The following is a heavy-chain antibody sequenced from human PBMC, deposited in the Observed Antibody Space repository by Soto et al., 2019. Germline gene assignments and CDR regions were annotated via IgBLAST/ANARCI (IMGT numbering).Heavy chain of an antibody. CDR2: IFYSGST. D-gene: IGHD3-16*01. CDR3: ARDRRGPLGYYFDT. CDR1: GGSIRTSGHY. V-gene: IGHV4-31*03. Sequence: SETLSLTCTVSGGSIRTSGHYWSWIRQHPGKGLEWIGYIFYSGSTYYNPSLQSRLAISIDTSKNQFSLNLNSVTAADTAVYYCARDRRGPLGYYFDTWGQGMLVTVSS. J-gene: IGHJ4*02.